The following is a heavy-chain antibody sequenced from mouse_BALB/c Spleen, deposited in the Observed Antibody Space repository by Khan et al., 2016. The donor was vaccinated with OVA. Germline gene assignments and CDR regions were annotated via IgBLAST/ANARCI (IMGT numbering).Heavy chain of an antibody. CDR1: GYTFSSYW. J-gene: IGHJ4*01. CDR3: ARGAGTTYGMDY. CDR2: TLPGRGNN. Sequence: QVRLQQSGAELMKPGASVKISCKVTGYTFSSYWIEWVKQRPGHGLEWIGETLPGRGNNNFNEKFKGKATITADASSNIAYLQLSSLMSEDSAGYYCARGAGTTYGMDYWGQGTSVTVSS. V-gene: IGHV1-9*01. D-gene: IGHD4-1*01.